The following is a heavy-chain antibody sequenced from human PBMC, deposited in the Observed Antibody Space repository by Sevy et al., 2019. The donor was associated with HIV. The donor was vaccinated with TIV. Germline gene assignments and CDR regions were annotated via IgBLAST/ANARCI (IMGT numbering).Heavy chain of an antibody. CDR1: GYTFTSYD. CDR2: MNPNSGNT. V-gene: IGHV1-8*01. CDR3: ARELKYDFWSGYPIYYYYGMDV. J-gene: IGHJ6*02. Sequence: ASVKVSCKASGYTFTSYDINWVRQVTGQGLEWMGWMNPNSGNTGYAQKFQGRVTMTRNTSISTAYMELSSLRSEDTAVYYCARELKYDFWSGYPIYYYYGMDVWGQGTTVTVSS. D-gene: IGHD3-3*01.